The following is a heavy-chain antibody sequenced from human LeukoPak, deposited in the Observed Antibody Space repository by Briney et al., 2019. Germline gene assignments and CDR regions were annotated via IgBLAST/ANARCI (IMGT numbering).Heavy chain of an antibody. D-gene: IGHD2-2*01. Sequence: GGSLRLSCAASGFTFSSYAMHWVRQAPGKGLEYVSAISSNGGSTYYANSVKGRFTISRDNSKNTLYLQMGSLRAEDMAVYYCARGPSDVVVPAAAYAFDIWGQGTMVTVSS. V-gene: IGHV3-64*01. CDR2: ISSNGGST. CDR1: GFTFSSYA. J-gene: IGHJ3*02. CDR3: ARGPSDVVVPAAAYAFDI.